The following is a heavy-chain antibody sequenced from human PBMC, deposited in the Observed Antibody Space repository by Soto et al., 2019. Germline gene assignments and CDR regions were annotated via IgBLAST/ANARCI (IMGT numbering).Heavy chain of an antibody. Sequence: QVQLVQSGAEVKKPGASVKVSCKASGYTFTSYGISWVRQAPGQGLEWVGWISAYNGNTNYAQKLQGRVTMTTDTSTSTAYMELRSLRSDDTAVYYCARISRYDFWSGYEGYYFDYWGQGTLVTVSS. D-gene: IGHD3-3*01. CDR2: ISAYNGNT. V-gene: IGHV1-18*01. CDR3: ARISRYDFWSGYEGYYFDY. J-gene: IGHJ4*02. CDR1: GYTFTSYG.